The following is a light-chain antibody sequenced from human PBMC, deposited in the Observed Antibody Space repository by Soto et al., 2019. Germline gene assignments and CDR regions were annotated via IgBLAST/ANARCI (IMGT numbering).Light chain of an antibody. CDR1: QSVRSSY. CDR2: GAS. J-gene: IGKJ5*01. CDR3: QQYGSSPPIT. V-gene: IGKV3-20*01. Sequence: IVLTQSPGTLSLTPGERATLSCRASQSVRSSYLAWFQQKPGQAPRLLIFGASRRATGIPDRFSGSGSGTDFTLTISRLEPEDFAVYYCQQYGSSPPITFGQGTRLEIK.